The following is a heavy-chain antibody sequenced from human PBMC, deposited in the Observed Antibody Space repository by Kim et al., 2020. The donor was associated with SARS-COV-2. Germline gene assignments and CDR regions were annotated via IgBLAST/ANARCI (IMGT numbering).Heavy chain of an antibody. D-gene: IGHD3-22*01. Sequence: GGSLRLSCAASGFTFSSYAMHWVRQAPGKGLEWVAVISYDGSNKYYADSVKGRFTISRDNSKNTLYLQMNSLRAEDTAVYYCARARYYDSSGYYSYLFDYWGQGTLVTDSS. CDR1: GFTFSSYA. CDR2: ISYDGSNK. V-gene: IGHV3-30*04. CDR3: ARARYYDSSGYYSYLFDY. J-gene: IGHJ4*02.